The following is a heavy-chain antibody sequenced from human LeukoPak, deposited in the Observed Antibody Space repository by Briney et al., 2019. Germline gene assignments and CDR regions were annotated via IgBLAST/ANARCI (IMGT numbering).Heavy chain of an antibody. V-gene: IGHV4-59*01. Sequence: SDTLSLTCTVSDRTKSSNYWSWIRPTAATGLEWDEYILYSGSTIYNPSLKSRLTISMDASKNQFSLTLSSVTAADTAVYYCARDRRRELLHAFDIWGQGTMVTVSS. J-gene: IGHJ3*02. CDR2: ILYSGST. D-gene: IGHD1-26*01. CDR1: DRTKSSNY. CDR3: ARDRRRELLHAFDI.